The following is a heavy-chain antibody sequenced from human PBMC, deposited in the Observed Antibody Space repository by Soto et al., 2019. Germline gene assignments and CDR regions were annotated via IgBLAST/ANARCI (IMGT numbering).Heavy chain of an antibody. D-gene: IGHD6-19*01. CDR3: ARDDSSGWYFNY. Sequence: SETLSLTCTVSGDSISSYYWSWIRQPPGKGLEWVGYISYSGSTIYNPSLKSRATISLDTSKNQFSLKINSVTVADTAVYYCARDDSSGWYFNYWGQGTLVTVSS. J-gene: IGHJ4*02. CDR1: GDSISSYY. CDR2: ISYSGST. V-gene: IGHV4-59*13.